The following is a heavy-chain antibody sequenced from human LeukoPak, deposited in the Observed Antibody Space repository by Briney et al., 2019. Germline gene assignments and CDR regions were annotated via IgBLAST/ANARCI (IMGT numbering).Heavy chain of an antibody. CDR2: IYYSGST. D-gene: IGHD6-19*01. V-gene: IGHV4-59*01. J-gene: IGHJ5*02. CDR1: GGSIRSYY. CDR3: ATSSGWYERNTWRGWFDP. Sequence: SETLSLTCSVSGGSIRSYYWNWIRQPPGKGLEWIGYIYYSGSTNYNPSLKSRVSISVDTSKSQFSLKLRSVTAADTAVYYCATSSGWYERNTWRGWFDPWGQGTLVTVSS.